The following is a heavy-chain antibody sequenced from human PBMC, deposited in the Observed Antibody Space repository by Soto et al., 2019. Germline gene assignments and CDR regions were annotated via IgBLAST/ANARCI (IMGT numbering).Heavy chain of an antibody. Sequence: QVQLQESGPGLLKPSETLSLTCTVSGGSISSYFYIWVRQPPGKGLEWIGSVYYTGTTDYNPSLKSRVTISVDTSKTQFSLNLRSVTAADTAVYYCARDLAAVPRAFDYWGRGPLVTVS. CDR2: VYYTGTT. J-gene: IGHJ4*02. CDR1: GGSISSYF. CDR3: ARDLAAVPRAFDY. V-gene: IGHV4-59*01. D-gene: IGHD6-13*01.